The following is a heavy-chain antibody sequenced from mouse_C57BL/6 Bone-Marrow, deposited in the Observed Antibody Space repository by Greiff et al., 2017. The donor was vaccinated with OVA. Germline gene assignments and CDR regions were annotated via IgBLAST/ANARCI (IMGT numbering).Heavy chain of an antibody. CDR2: IRYDGSN. V-gene: IGHV3-6*01. D-gene: IGHD2-2*01. Sequence: EVQLVESGPGLVKPSQSLSLTCSVTGYSITSGYYWNWIRQFPGNKLEWMGYIRYDGSNNYNPSLKNRISITRDTSKNQFFLKLNSVTTEDTATYYCARARGYDGVDYWGQGTTLTVSS. CDR1: GYSITSGYY. J-gene: IGHJ2*01. CDR3: ARARGYDGVDY.